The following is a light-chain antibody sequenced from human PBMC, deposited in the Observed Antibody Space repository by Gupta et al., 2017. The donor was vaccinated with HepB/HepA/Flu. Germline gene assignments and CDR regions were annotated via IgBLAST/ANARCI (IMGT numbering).Light chain of an antibody. CDR1: SSNIGNNY. CDR2: ENN. Sequence: QSVLTQPPSVSAAPGQKVTISCSGSSSNIGNNYVSWYQHLPGTAPKLLIYENNKRPSGIPDRFSGSKSGTSATLGITVLQTGDEADYYCGTWDTSLSGGVFGGGTKLTVL. J-gene: IGLJ2*01. V-gene: IGLV1-51*02. CDR3: GTWDTSLSGGV.